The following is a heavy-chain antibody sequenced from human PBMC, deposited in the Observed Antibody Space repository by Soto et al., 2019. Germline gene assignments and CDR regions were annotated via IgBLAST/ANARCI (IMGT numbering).Heavy chain of an antibody. D-gene: IGHD5-18*01. CDR1: GFTFSSYS. CDR3: ARDQPGYSYGYGLGY. V-gene: IGHV3-21*01. Sequence: EVQLVESGGGLVKPGGSLRLSCAASGFTFSSYSMNWVRQAPGKGLEWVSSISSSSSYIYYADSVKGRFTISRDNANNSLSLQMNSLRAEDTAVYYCARDQPGYSYGYGLGYWGQGTLVTVSS. J-gene: IGHJ4*02. CDR2: ISSSSSYI.